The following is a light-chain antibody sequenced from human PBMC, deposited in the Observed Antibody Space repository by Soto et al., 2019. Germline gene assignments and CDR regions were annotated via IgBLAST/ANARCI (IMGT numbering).Light chain of an antibody. CDR1: NIGSKS. J-gene: IGLJ7*01. Sequence: SYELTQPPSVSVAPGKTARITCGGNNIGSKSVHWYQQKPGQAPVLVIYSDSDRPSAIPERFSGSNSGNTATLTISRVEAGDEADYYCQVWDSSSDHPGAVFGGGTQLTVL. CDR2: SDS. V-gene: IGLV3-21*04. CDR3: QVWDSSSDHPGAV.